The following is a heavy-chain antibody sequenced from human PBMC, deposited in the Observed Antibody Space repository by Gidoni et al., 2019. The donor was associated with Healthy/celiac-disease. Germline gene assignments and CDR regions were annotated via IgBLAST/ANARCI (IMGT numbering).Heavy chain of an antibody. V-gene: IGHV4-59*08. CDR1: GGSISSYY. CDR2: IYYSGST. Sequence: QVQLQESGPGLVKPSETLSLTCTVSGGSISSYYWSWIRQPPGKGLEWIGYIYYSGSTNYNPSLKSRVTISVDTSKNQFSLKLSSVTAADTAVYYCASSYSSSWYYFDYWGQGTLVTVSS. CDR3: ASSYSSSWYYFDY. D-gene: IGHD6-13*01. J-gene: IGHJ4*02.